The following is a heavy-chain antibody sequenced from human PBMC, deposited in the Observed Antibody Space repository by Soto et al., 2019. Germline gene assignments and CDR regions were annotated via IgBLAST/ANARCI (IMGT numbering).Heavy chain of an antibody. CDR1: GYTFTSYG. CDR2: ISAYNGNT. J-gene: IGHJ3*02. V-gene: IGHV1-18*01. CDR3: ARPRHDYGDHEAFDI. D-gene: IGHD4-17*01. Sequence: QVQLVPSGAEVKKPGASVKVSCKASGYTFTSYGISWVRQAPGQGLEWMGWISAYNGNTNYAQKHQGRVTMTTDTSTSTAYMELRSRRSDDTAVYYCARPRHDYGDHEAFDIWGQGTMVTVSS.